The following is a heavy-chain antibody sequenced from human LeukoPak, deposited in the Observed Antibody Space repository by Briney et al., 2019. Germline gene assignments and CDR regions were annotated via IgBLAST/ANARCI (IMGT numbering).Heavy chain of an antibody. Sequence: SGTLSLTCTVSGGSISSYYWSWIRQPPGKGLDWIGYIFFSGSTIYNPSLKSRVTISVDTSKNQFSLKLNSVTAVDTAVYYCAGTNGDYVFDYWGQGTLVTVSS. CDR3: AGTNGDYVFDY. CDR1: GGSISSYY. V-gene: IGHV4-59*08. J-gene: IGHJ4*02. D-gene: IGHD4-17*01. CDR2: IFFSGST.